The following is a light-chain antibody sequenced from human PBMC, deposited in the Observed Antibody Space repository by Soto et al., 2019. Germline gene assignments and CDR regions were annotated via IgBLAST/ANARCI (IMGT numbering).Light chain of an antibody. J-gene: IGKJ5*01. CDR2: GAS. Sequence: ETVLTQSPGTVSLSPGERGTLSCRASQSVSSSYLAWYQQKPGQAPRLLIYGASSRATGIPDRFSGSGSGTDFTLTISRLEPEDFAVYYCQQYGSSPLITFGQGTRLEI. CDR3: QQYGSSPLIT. CDR1: QSVSSSY. V-gene: IGKV3-20*01.